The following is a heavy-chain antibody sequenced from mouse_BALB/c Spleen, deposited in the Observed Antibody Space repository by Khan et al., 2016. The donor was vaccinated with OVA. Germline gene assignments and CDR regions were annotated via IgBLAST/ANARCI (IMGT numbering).Heavy chain of an antibody. CDR3: AREAYRYDECYFDY. CDR1: GFTFSSYV. D-gene: IGHD2-14*01. J-gene: IGHJ2*01. V-gene: IGHV5-6-5*01. Sequence: EVQLQESGGDLVKPGGSLKLSCAVSGFTFSSYVMSWVRQTPEKRLEWVASISSGGTTAYPDNVKGRFTISRDNARNIMYLQMSSLRSEDTAMYYCAREAYRYDECYFDYWGQGTTLTVSS. CDR2: ISSGGTT.